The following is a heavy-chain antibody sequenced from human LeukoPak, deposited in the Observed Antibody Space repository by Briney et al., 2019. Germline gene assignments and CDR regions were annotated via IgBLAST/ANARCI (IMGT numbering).Heavy chain of an antibody. Sequence: SETLSLTCSVSGASISSYYWSWMRQPPGKGLEWIGYISNSGSTNYNPSLKSRVTISVDTSKDQFSLKLSSVTAADTAVYYCARGVRGSTAAGTFDYWGQGTLVTVSS. J-gene: IGHJ4*02. V-gene: IGHV4-59*01. CDR2: ISNSGST. CDR3: ARGVRGSTAAGTFDY. D-gene: IGHD6-13*01. CDR1: GASISSYY.